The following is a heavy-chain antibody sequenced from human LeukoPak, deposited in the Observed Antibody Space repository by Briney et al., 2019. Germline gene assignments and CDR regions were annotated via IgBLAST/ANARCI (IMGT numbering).Heavy chain of an antibody. D-gene: IGHD1-14*01. CDR1: GFTFSSYG. CDR2: IWYDGSNK. V-gene: IGHV3-33*01. CDR3: ASALGPRSVTEAFDY. J-gene: IGHJ4*02. Sequence: PGRSLRLSCAASGFTFSSYGMHWVRQAPGKGLEWVALIWYDGSNKNYADSVKGRFTISRDNSKNTLYLQMNSLGAEDTAVYYCASALGPRSVTEAFDYWGQGTLVTVFS.